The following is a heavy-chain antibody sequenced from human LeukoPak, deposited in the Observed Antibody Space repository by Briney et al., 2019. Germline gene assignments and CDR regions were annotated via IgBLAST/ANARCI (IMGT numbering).Heavy chain of an antibody. Sequence: GGSLRLSCAASGFTHDDYGMSWVRHPPGKGREWVSGINWNGGSTGYADSVKGRFTIPRDNAKHSLYRQMNSQRADDAALYYCARYCSGGSCYSFWGRGTLVTVSS. CDR2: INWNGGST. CDR1: GFTHDDYG. CDR3: ARYCSGGSCYSF. V-gene: IGHV3-20*04. J-gene: IGHJ4*02. D-gene: IGHD2-15*01.